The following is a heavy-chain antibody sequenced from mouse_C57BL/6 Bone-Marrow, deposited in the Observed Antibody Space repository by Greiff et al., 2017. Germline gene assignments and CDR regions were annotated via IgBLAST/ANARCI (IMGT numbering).Heavy chain of an antibody. CDR3: AIWGY. D-gene: IGHD1-1*02. Sequence: QVQLQQPGAGLVKPGASVKLSCKASGYTFTSYWITWVKQRPGQGLEWIGDIYPGSGSTNYNEKIKSKVTLTVDTSSSTPYMQLNDMATEDSAVYYCAIWGYWGQGTTLTVSS. V-gene: IGHV1-55*01. J-gene: IGHJ2*01. CDR2: IYPGSGST. CDR1: GYTFTSYW.